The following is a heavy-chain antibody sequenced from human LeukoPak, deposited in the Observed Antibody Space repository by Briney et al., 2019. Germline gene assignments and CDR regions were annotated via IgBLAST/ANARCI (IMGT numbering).Heavy chain of an antibody. CDR3: ARIDSSSWYPGGY. D-gene: IGHD6-13*01. J-gene: IGHJ4*02. CDR2: MNPNSGNT. CDR1: GYTFTSYD. V-gene: IGHV1-8*02. Sequence: GASVKVSCKASGYTFTSYDINWVRQATGQGLEWMGWMNPNSGNTGYAQKFQGRVTMTRNTSISTAYMELSSLRSEDTAVYYCARIDSSSWYPGGYWGQGTLVTVSS.